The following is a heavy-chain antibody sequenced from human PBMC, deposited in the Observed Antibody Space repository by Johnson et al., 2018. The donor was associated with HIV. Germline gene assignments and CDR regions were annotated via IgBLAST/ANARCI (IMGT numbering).Heavy chain of an antibody. D-gene: IGHD3/OR15-3a*01. V-gene: IGHV3-30*04. CDR2: ISYDGTKK. CDR3: APWTAI. CDR1: RFTFSSHA. J-gene: IGHJ3*02. Sequence: QVQLVESGGGVVQPGRSLRLSCAASRFTFSSHAMHWVRQAPGKGLEWVAVISYDGTKKNYADSVKGRFTISRDNSKNTLYLQMNSLRAEDTAVYYCAPWTAIWGQGTMVTVSS.